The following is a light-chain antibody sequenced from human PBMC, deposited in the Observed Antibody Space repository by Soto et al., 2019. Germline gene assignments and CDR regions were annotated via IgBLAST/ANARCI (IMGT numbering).Light chain of an antibody. V-gene: IGKV3-15*01. J-gene: IGKJ4*01. CDR1: QSVSSN. Sequence: EIVMTQSPATLSVSPGERATLSCMASQSVSSNLAWYQQKPGQAPRLLIYGASTRATGIPASFSGSGSGTEFTLTISSLQSEDFAVYYCQQYNNWPLTFGGGTKVDIK. CDR2: GAS. CDR3: QQYNNWPLT.